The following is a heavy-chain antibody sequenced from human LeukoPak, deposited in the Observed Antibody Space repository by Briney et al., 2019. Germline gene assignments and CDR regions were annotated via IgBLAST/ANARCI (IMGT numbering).Heavy chain of an antibody. Sequence: SSETLSLTCTVSGGSLSSYYWSWIRQPPGKGLEWIGYIYYSGSTNYNPSLKSRVTISVDTSKNQFSLKLSSVTAADTAVYYCASFAAGYSSGWPFDYWGQGTLVTVSS. J-gene: IGHJ4*02. V-gene: IGHV4-59*08. CDR1: GGSLSSYY. D-gene: IGHD6-19*01. CDR2: IYYSGST. CDR3: ASFAAGYSSGWPFDY.